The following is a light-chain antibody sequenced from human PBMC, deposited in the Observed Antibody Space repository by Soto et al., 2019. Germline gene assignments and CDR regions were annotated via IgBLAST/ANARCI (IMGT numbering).Light chain of an antibody. V-gene: IGKV1-39*01. CDR1: QTISLY. CDR3: QQSYLVPET. J-gene: IGKJ2*01. Sequence: DVQMTQSPSSLSASLGDRVTITCRASQTISLYLNWYQQKPGKAPKLLIATTSYLQNGVPSRFSGSRSGTDFSLTISSLQPEDFATYYCQQSYLVPETFGRGTKMDIK. CDR2: TTS.